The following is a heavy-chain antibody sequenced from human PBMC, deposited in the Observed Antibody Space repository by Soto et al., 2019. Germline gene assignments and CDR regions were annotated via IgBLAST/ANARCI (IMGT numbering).Heavy chain of an antibody. CDR3: TSYLSPWGSGAWHDGFDV. CDR2: IRGGESRK. D-gene: IGHD2-15*01. V-gene: IGHV3-7*01. Sequence: EVQVVESGGGRVQPGGSLRLSCAASGFTFSSNWMSWVRQAPGKGLEWVANIRGGESRKNYVDSVKGRFTISRDNAKNALYLQTNSVRVEDTAIYYGTSYLSPWGSGAWHDGFDVWGQGTMVTVSS. CDR1: GFTFSSNW. J-gene: IGHJ3*01.